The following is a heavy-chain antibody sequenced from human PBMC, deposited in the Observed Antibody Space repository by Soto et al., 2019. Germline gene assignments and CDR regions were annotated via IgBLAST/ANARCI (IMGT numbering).Heavy chain of an antibody. CDR3: ARGGSGYAWFNEF. D-gene: IGHD3-22*01. CDR2: IIPVFGTA. Sequence: SVKVSCKATGGLFSSYAVSWVRQAPGQGLEWVGGIIPVFGTAYYAQKFQDRVTITADESTNTAYMELSSLRSDDTAIYYCARGGSGYAWFNEFWGQGTLVTVSS. CDR1: GGLFSSYA. V-gene: IGHV1-69*13. J-gene: IGHJ4*02.